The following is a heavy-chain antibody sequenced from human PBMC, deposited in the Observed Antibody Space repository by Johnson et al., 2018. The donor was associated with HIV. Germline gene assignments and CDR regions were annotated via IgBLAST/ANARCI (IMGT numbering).Heavy chain of an antibody. J-gene: IGHJ3*02. Sequence: VQLVESGGGVVQPGWCLRLSCAASGFTFDDYAMHWVRQVPGKGLAGASFISWHSVSTGYADSVTGRSTISRDNAKNSRYLQMNKLRSEDTALYYCARGWQLHGGLDIWGQGTMVTVSS. CDR1: GFTFDDYA. D-gene: IGHD3-10*01. V-gene: IGHV3-9*01. CDR2: ISWHSVST. CDR3: ARGWQLHGGLDI.